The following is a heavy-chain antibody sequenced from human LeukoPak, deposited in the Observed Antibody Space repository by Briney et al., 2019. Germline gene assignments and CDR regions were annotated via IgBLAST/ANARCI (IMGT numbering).Heavy chain of an antibody. V-gene: IGHV3-11*05. D-gene: IGHD3-16*01. CDR3: ARDGGGLDKYTPDY. CDR1: GFTFSDYY. Sequence: GGSLRLSCAASGFTFSDYYMSWIRQAPGKGLEWVSYISSSSSYINYADSVKGRFTISRDIAKKSLYLQMNSLRADDTAVYYCARDGGGLDKYTPDYWGQGTLVTVSS. CDR2: ISSSSSYI. J-gene: IGHJ4*02.